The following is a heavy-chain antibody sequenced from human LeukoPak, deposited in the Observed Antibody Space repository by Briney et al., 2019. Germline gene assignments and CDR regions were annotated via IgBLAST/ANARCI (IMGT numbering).Heavy chain of an antibody. Sequence: SETLSLTCTVSGGSISTSNYYWGWIRQPPGKGLEWIGNIYYSGSTYYNPSLKSRVTISLDTSKNQFSLKLSSVTAADTAVYYCARDPGRGYFSMYYFDYWGQGTLVTVSS. CDR1: GGSISTSNYY. J-gene: IGHJ4*02. V-gene: IGHV4-39*07. CDR2: IYYSGST. CDR3: ARDPGRGYFSMYYFDY. D-gene: IGHD3-22*01.